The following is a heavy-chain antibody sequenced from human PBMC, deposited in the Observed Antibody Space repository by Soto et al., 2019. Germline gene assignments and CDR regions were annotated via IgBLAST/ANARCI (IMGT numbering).Heavy chain of an antibody. D-gene: IGHD6-13*01. CDR3: ARESPHSSSWFNPSYYGMDV. CDR2: IYSGGST. V-gene: IGHV3-53*04. CDR1: GFTVSSNY. Sequence: EVQLAESGGGLVQPGGSLRLSCAASGFTVSSNYMSWVRQAPGKGLEWVSVIYSGGSTYYADSVKGRFTISRHNSKNTLYLQMNSLRAEDTAVYYCARESPHSSSWFNPSYYGMDVWGQGTTVTVSS. J-gene: IGHJ6*02.